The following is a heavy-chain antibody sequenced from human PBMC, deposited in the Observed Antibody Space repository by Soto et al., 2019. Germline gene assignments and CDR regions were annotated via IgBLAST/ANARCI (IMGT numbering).Heavy chain of an antibody. Sequence: GASVKVSCKASGFTFTSSAVQWVRQARGQRLEWIGWIVVGSGNTNYAQKFQERVTITRDMSTSTAYMELSGLRSEDTAVYYCAADLREGYYYYYGMDVWGQGTTVTVSS. D-gene: IGHD4-17*01. CDR2: IVVGSGNT. V-gene: IGHV1-58*01. CDR1: GFTFTSSA. CDR3: AADLREGYYYYYGMDV. J-gene: IGHJ6*02.